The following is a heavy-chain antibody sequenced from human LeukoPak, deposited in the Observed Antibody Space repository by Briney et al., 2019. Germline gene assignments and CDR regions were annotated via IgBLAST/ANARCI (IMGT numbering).Heavy chain of an antibody. Sequence: KPSETLSLTCTVSGGSINSYYWSWIRQPPGKGLECIGHIYYTGSTYYKPSLESRVTISVDTAKNQISLKLSSVTAADTAVYYCARYEEFSTGYSASSPRRYFDHWGQGTLVTVSS. CDR1: GGSINSYY. V-gene: IGHV4-59*01. CDR3: ARYEEFSTGYSASSPRRYFDH. D-gene: IGHD3/OR15-3a*01. CDR2: IYYTGST. J-gene: IGHJ4*02.